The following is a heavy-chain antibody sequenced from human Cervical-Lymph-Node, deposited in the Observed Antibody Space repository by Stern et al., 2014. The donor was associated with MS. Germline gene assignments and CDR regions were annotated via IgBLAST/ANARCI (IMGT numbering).Heavy chain of an antibody. CDR2: ISIYNGNT. CDR3: ARGSSTSYYYYYGMDV. J-gene: IGHJ6*02. CDR1: GYSFTNYG. V-gene: IGHV1-18*01. Sequence: QVQLMQSGGEVKKPGASVKVSCKASGYSFTNYGISWVRQAPGQGTEWMGWISIYNGNTNYAQRFQGRLTMTTDTSTSTAYMELGSLISDDTAVYYCARGSSTSYYYYYGMDVWGQGTTVTVSS. D-gene: IGHD6-6*01.